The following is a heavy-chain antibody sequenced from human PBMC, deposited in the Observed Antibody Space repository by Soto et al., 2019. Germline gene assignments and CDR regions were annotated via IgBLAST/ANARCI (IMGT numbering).Heavy chain of an antibody. CDR3: VGTGTTDDF. D-gene: IGHD1-7*01. CDR1: GASVNTGDHY. CDR2: IFYSGDT. Sequence: VQLQGSGPGLVKPSQTLSLTCTVSGASVNTGDHYWSYIRQPPGKGLEWLGYIFYSGDTYYNPSLKSRATISLNTSRNQFSLTLTSATDADTAVYYCVGTGTTDDFWGQGTLVTVSS. V-gene: IGHV4-30-4*01. J-gene: IGHJ1*01.